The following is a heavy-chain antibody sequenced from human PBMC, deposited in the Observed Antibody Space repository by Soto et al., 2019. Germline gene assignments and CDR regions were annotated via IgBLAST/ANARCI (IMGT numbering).Heavy chain of an antibody. CDR1: GGSLSGYY. CDR3: ARPLRFPY. CDR2: VNHSGNT. D-gene: IGHD3-10*01. V-gene: IGHV4-34*01. Sequence: PSETLSLTCAVYGGSLSGYYWSWIRQPPGKGLEWIGEVNHSGNTNYNPSLKSRVTISVDTSKNQFSLKLSSVTAADTAVYYCARPLRFPYWGQGTLVTVSS. J-gene: IGHJ4*02.